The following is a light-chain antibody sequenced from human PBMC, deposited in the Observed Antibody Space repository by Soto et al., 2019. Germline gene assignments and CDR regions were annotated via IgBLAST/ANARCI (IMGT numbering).Light chain of an antibody. CDR2: DAS. CDR1: QSVSSY. CDR3: QQRSNWRVT. V-gene: IGKV3-11*01. Sequence: ELVLTQSPATLSLSPGERATLSCRASQSVSSYLAWYQQKPGQAPRLLIYDASNRATGIPARFSGSGSGTDFTLTISSLEPEDFAVYYCQQRSNWRVTFGGGTKVDIK. J-gene: IGKJ4*02.